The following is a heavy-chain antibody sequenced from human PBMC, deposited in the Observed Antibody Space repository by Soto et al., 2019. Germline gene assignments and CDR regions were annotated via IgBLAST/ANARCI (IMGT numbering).Heavy chain of an antibody. CDR2: ISGSGGST. CDR1: GFTFSSYA. Sequence: GGSLRLSCAASGFTFSSYAMSWVRQAPGKGLEWVSAISGSGGSTYYAESVKGRFTISRDNSKNTLYLQMNSLRAEDAAVYYCAKAWEVELEPTDAFDIWGQGTMVTVSS. CDR3: AKAWEVELEPTDAFDI. V-gene: IGHV3-23*01. D-gene: IGHD1-1*01. J-gene: IGHJ3*02.